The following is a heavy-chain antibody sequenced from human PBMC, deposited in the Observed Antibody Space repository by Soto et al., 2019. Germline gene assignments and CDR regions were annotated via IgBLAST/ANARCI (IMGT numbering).Heavy chain of an antibody. Sequence: QVQLVQSGAEVKKPGSSVKVSCKASGGTFSSYTISWVRQAPGQGLEWMGRIIPILGIANYAQKFQGRVTITADKSTSTAYMELSSLRSEDTAVYYCASLPEYGGQVSDYCGQGTLVTVSS. CDR1: GGTFSSYT. CDR3: ASLPEYGGQVSDY. D-gene: IGHD4-17*01. V-gene: IGHV1-69*02. CDR2: IIPILGIA. J-gene: IGHJ4*02.